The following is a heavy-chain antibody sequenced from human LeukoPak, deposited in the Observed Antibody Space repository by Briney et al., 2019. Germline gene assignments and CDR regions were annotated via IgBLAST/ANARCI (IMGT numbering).Heavy chain of an antibody. CDR3: ARLPIVVVPASGFDY. J-gene: IGHJ4*02. D-gene: IGHD2-2*01. CDR2: IYYSGNT. Sequence: SETLSLTCTVSGGSISSGNYYWGWIRQPPGKVLEWIGSIYYSGNTYYNPSLKSRVTISVDTSKNQLSLKLSSVTAADTSVYYCARLPIVVVPASGFDYWGQGTLVTVSS. CDR1: GGSISSGNYY. V-gene: IGHV4-39*01.